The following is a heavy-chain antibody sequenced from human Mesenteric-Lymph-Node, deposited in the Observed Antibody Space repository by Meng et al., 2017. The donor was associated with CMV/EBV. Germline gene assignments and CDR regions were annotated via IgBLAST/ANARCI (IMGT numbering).Heavy chain of an antibody. CDR3: ARDVMVNTAWFDL. Sequence: VSGGSVSRCILHWSWLRKPPGKGLQWIGYIYYTGKTQYNPSLESRVTISVYTSNNQSSLKLNSVTAADTAIYYCARDVMVNTAWFDLWGQGTLVTVSS. CDR1: GGSVSRCILH. J-gene: IGHJ5*02. V-gene: IGHV4-61*01. CDR2: IYYTGKT. D-gene: IGHD2-15*01.